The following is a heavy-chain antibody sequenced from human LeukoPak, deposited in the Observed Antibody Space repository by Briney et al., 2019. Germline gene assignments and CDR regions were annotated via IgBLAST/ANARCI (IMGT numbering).Heavy chain of an antibody. J-gene: IGHJ4*02. CDR1: GGSFSDYY. CDR3: ARGQYYSDPSAYPDFDY. D-gene: IGHD3-22*01. V-gene: IGHV4-34*01. Sequence: SETLSLTCAVYGGSFSDYYWNCIRHPPKKGLEWIGEINHSGSTNYNPSLKSRVTMSVDTSKNQFSLKLSSVTAADTAVYYCARGQYYSDPSAYPDFDYWGQGTLFVVSS. CDR2: INHSGST.